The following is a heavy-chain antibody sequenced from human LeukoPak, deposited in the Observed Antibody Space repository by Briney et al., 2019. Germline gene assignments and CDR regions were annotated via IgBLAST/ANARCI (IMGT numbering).Heavy chain of an antibody. CDR1: GFTFGSYA. CDR3: GKTTTGYSSGQKPAWPVDY. CDR2: IFGSGGSA. D-gene: IGHD6-19*01. V-gene: IGHV3-23*01. J-gene: IGHJ4*02. Sequence: GGSLRLSCEASGFTFGSYAIYWVRQAPGKGLEWVAGIFGSGGSAHYADSAKCRFTSSRDNSKNTVYLQINSLRAEDTAVYYCGKTTTGYSSGQKPAWPVDYWGQGTLVTVSS.